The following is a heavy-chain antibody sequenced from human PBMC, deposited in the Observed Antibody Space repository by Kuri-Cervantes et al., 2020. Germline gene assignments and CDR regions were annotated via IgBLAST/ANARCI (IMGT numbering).Heavy chain of an antibody. D-gene: IGHD6-19*01. CDR1: GFTFTHNY. J-gene: IGHJ4*02. V-gene: IGHV1-2*02. CDR2: ISPNSGGT. CDR3: ARDLNGSGWRVIDY. Sequence: ASVKVSCKASGFTFTHNYIHWVRQAPGQGLEWMGWISPNSGGTHYAQSFQGRVSMSTDTSTSTAYMELRSLRSDDTAMYYCARDLNGSGWRVIDYWGQGTLVTVSS.